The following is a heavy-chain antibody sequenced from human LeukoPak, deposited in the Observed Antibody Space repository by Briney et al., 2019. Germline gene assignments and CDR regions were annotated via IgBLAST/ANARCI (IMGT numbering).Heavy chain of an antibody. CDR2: INPNSDGT. D-gene: IGHD6-13*01. J-gene: IGHJ4*02. CDR1: GYTFTGYY. Sequence: ASVKASCKASGYTFTGYYMHWVRQAPGQGLEWMGWINPNSDGTNYAQKFQGRVTMTRDTSISTAYMELSRLRSDDTAVYYCARVESHGQQLVQGYWGQGTLVTVSS. V-gene: IGHV1-2*02. CDR3: ARVESHGQQLVQGY.